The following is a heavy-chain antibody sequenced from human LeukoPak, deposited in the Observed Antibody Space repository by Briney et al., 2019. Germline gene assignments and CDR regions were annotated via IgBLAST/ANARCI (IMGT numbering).Heavy chain of an antibody. CDR2: ISSSSSYI. Sequence: PGGSLRLSCAASGFTFSSYSMNSVSQDPGKGKEWASSISSSSSYIYYADSVKGRFTISRDNAKNSLYLQMNSLRAEDTAVYYCARVRYGAAHFDYWGQGTLVTVSS. CDR1: GFTFSSYS. CDR3: ARVRYGAAHFDY. J-gene: IGHJ4*02. V-gene: IGHV3-21*01. D-gene: IGHD6-6*01.